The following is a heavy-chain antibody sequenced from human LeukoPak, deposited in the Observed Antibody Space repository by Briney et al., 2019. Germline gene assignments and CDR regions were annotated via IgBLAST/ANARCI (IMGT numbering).Heavy chain of an antibody. CDR1: GFTFTNYA. Sequence: GGSLRLSCAASGFTFTNYAIHWVRQAPGKGLEWVALISYDGSIKYYADSVKGRFTISRDNSKNTLYLQMNSLRAEDTAVYHCARDRGYCSGGSCPLDYWGQGTLVTVSS. V-gene: IGHV3-30-3*01. D-gene: IGHD2-15*01. J-gene: IGHJ4*02. CDR2: ISYDGSIK. CDR3: ARDRGYCSGGSCPLDY.